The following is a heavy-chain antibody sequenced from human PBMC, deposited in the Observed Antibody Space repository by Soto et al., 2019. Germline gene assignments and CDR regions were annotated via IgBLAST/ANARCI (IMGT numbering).Heavy chain of an antibody. V-gene: IGHV3-23*01. D-gene: IGHD6-19*01. CDR2: SGSGGTT. J-gene: IGHJ4*02. Sequence: EVQLLESGGGLVQPGGSLRLSCAASGFTFSSYAMSWVRQAPGKGLEWVSASGSGGTTYYTDSVKGRFTISRDNSKNTLFLHMNSLRVEDTAVYYCAKRPVAGNLFDFWGQGTLVTVSS. CDR3: AKRPVAGNLFDF. CDR1: GFTFSSYA.